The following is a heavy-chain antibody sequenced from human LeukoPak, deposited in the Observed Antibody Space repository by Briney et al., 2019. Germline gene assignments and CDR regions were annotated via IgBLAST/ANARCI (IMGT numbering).Heavy chain of an antibody. CDR1: GYSFISYD. Sequence: ASVKVSCKPSGYSFISYDLNWVRQTTGQGMEWMGWINPNRGNRCYAQKLQGRVTVTRDTSISTVYMELSSLRYEDTAVYCCARSPAQGGADCPRGPGYDYWGQGTLVTVPS. CDR2: INPNRGNR. D-gene: IGHD2-21*02. J-gene: IGHJ4*02. V-gene: IGHV1-8*02. CDR3: ARSPAQGGADCPRGPGYDY.